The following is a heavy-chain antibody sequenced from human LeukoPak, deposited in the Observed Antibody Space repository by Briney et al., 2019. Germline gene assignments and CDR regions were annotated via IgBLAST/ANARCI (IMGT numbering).Heavy chain of an antibody. J-gene: IGHJ3*02. CDR3: ARDGPYGDYERRAFDI. V-gene: IGHV1-69*06. Sequence: GASVKVSCKASGGTFSSYAISWVRQAPGQGLEWMGGIIPIFGTANYAQKFQGRVTITADKSTSTAYMELSSLRSEDTAVYYCARDGPYGDYERRAFDIWGQGAMVTVSS. CDR2: IIPIFGTA. D-gene: IGHD4-17*01. CDR1: GGTFSSYA.